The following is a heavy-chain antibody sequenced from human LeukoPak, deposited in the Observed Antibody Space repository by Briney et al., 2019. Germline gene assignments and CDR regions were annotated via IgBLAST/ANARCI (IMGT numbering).Heavy chain of an antibody. CDR3: AKLQTAVVPAATLGFDS. J-gene: IGHJ4*02. CDR1: GGSISSSSYY. CDR2: IGRSGANS. D-gene: IGHD2-2*01. V-gene: IGHV3-23*01. Sequence: ETLSLTCTVSGGSISSSSYYWGWIRQPPGKGLEWVSAIGRSGANSYYATSVKGRFSVSRDNTKNTFHLQMNSLRAEDTAIYYCAKLQTAVVPAATLGFDSWGQGTLVTVSS.